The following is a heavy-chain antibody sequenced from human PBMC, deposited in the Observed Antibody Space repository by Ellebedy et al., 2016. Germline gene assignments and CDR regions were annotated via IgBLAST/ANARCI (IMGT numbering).Heavy chain of an antibody. Sequence: SETLSLXXNVSGYSINNGYYWGWIRQPPGKGLEWIGTIYHSGTTWYNPSLTSRVAISIDASKNQFSLNLSSVTAADTAVYYCVRDRRAVSGPAFEYWGQGILVTVSS. D-gene: IGHD6-19*01. CDR1: GYSINNGYY. CDR2: IYHSGTT. CDR3: VRDRRAVSGPAFEY. V-gene: IGHV4-38-2*02. J-gene: IGHJ4*02.